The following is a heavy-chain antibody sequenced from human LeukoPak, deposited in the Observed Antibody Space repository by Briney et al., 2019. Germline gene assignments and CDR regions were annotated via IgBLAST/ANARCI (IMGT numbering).Heavy chain of an antibody. J-gene: IGHJ5*02. D-gene: IGHD2-15*01. V-gene: IGHV4-30-4*08. CDR1: GGSISSGDYH. Sequence: SQTLSLTCTVSGGSISSGDYHWSWIRQPPGKGLEWIGYIYYSGSTYYNPSLKSRVTISVDTSKNQFSLKLSSVTAADTAVYYCARDQGLYCSGGSCSLRNWFDPWGQGTLVTVSS. CDR2: IYYSGST. CDR3: ARDQGLYCSGGSCSLRNWFDP.